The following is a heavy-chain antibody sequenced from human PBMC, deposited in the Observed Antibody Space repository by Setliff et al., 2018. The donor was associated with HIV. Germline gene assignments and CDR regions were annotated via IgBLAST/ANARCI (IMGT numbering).Heavy chain of an antibody. CDR3: ARPNYYDSSGSFDY. J-gene: IGHJ4*02. CDR2: IKQDGSEK. V-gene: IGHV3-7*01. Sequence: QPGGSLRLSCAASGFIFSSYEMNWVRQAPGKGLEWVANIKQDGSEKYYVDSVKGRFTISRDNAKNSLYLQMNSLRAEDTAVYYCARPNYYDSSGSFDYWGQGTLVTVSS. D-gene: IGHD3-22*01. CDR1: GFIFSSYE.